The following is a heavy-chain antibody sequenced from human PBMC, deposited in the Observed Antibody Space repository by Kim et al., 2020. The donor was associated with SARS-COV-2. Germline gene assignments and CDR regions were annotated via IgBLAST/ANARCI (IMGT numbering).Heavy chain of an antibody. D-gene: IGHD3-10*01. Sequence: GESLKISCKGSGYSFTSYWISWVRQMPGKGLEWMGRIDPSDSYTNYSPSFQGHVTISADKSISTAYLQWSSLKASDTAMYYCARHSLLWFGEYRIDYWGQGTLVTVSS. CDR1: GYSFTSYW. CDR3: ARHSLLWFGEYRIDY. J-gene: IGHJ4*02. V-gene: IGHV5-10-1*01. CDR2: IDPSDSYT.